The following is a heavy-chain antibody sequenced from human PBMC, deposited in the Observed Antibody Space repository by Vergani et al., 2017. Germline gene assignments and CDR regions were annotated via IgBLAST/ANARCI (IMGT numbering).Heavy chain of an antibody. D-gene: IGHD3-10*01. CDR2: INHSGSN. CDR1: GGSFSGYY. J-gene: IGHJ6*03. V-gene: IGHV4-34*01. CDR3: ARGRGSGSYYLSYYYYMDV. Sequence: QVQLQESGPGLVKPSETLSLTCAVYGGSFSGYYWSWIRQPPGKGLEWLGEINHSGSNNYNPSLKSRGTISVDTSKNQFSLKLSSVTAADTAVYYCARGRGSGSYYLSYYYYMDVWGKGTTVTVSS.